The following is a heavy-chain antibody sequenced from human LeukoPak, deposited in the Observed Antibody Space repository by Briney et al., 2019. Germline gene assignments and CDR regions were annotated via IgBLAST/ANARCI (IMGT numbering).Heavy chain of an antibody. CDR2: INPSDDST. D-gene: IGHD3-22*01. CDR3: ARAYYESSAYRHAVYFDY. J-gene: IGHJ4*02. CDR1: GYTFNSSY. Sequence: ASVKVSCKASGYTFNSSYMHWVRQAPGQGLEWMGIINPSDDSTKYAQKFQGRVTMTKDTSTNTVYMHLSSLSSDDTAVYYCARAYYESSAYRHAVYFDYWGQGTLVTVSS. V-gene: IGHV1-46*02.